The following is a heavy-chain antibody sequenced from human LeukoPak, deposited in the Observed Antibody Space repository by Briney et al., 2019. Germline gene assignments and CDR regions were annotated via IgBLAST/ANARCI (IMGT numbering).Heavy chain of an antibody. Sequence: GGSLRLSCATAEFTLTGCWMSWVRKAPGKGLEWVATIKGDGREKFYVDSVKGRFTISRDDAESSLHLQMSSLRDEDTAIYYCAKDVLEKWGQGTLVSVSS. V-gene: IGHV3-7*01. D-gene: IGHD3-3*01. CDR1: EFTLTGCW. J-gene: IGHJ4*02. CDR2: IKGDGREK. CDR3: AKDVLEK.